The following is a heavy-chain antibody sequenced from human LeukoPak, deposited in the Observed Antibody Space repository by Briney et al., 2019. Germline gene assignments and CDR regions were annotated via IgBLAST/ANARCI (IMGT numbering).Heavy chain of an antibody. CDR2: IYPGDSNT. V-gene: IGHV5-51*01. J-gene: IGHJ4*02. CDR1: GYSFTTYW. D-gene: IGHD3-22*01. Sequence: GESLKISCKGSGYSFTTYWIGWVRQMPGKGLEWMGIIYPGDSNTRYSPSFQGQVTISAGKSIRTAYLQWSSLKASDTAMYYCARLHDSRADYWGQGTLVTVSS. CDR3: ARLHDSRADY.